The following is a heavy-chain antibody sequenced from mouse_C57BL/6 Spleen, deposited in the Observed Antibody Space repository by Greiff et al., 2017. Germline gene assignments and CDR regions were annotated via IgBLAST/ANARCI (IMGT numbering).Heavy chain of an antibody. CDR3: ARGIYYDYESYAMDY. J-gene: IGHJ4*01. Sequence: QVQLQQSDAELVKPGASVKISCKVSGYTFTDHTIHWMKQRPEQGLEWIGYIYPRDGSTKYNEKFKGKATLTADKSSSTAYMQLNSLTSEDSAVYFCARGIYYDYESYAMDYWGKGTSVTVSS. V-gene: IGHV1-78*01. D-gene: IGHD2-4*01. CDR1: GYTFTDHT. CDR2: IYPRDGST.